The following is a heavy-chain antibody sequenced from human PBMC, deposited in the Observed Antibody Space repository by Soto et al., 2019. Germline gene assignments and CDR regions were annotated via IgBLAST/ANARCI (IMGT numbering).Heavy chain of an antibody. Sequence: GGSLRLSCAASGFTFSSYAMSWVRQAPGKGLEWVSAISGSGGSTYYADSVKGRFTISRDNSKNTLYLQMNSLRAEDTAVYYCAKGPPLYSGYVTNYMDVWGKGTTVTVSS. V-gene: IGHV3-23*01. D-gene: IGHD5-12*01. CDR1: GFTFSSYA. CDR2: ISGSGGST. J-gene: IGHJ6*03. CDR3: AKGPPLYSGYVTNYMDV.